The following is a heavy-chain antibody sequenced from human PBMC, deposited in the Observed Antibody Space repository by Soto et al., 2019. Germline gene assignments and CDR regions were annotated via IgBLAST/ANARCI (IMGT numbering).Heavy chain of an antibody. Sequence: QVQLVESGGGVVQPGRSLRLSCAASGFTFSTYGMHWVRQAPGKGLEWVAGIWYDGSTKYYADSVKGRFTISRDNSKNSMYLKMNRLRDEDTAVYYCARDQQYYYDKSGYEGYYGMDVWGQGPKVTVSS. V-gene: IGHV3-33*01. CDR3: ARDQQYYYDKSGYEGYYGMDV. J-gene: IGHJ6*02. CDR2: IWYDGSTK. D-gene: IGHD3-22*01. CDR1: GFTFSTYG.